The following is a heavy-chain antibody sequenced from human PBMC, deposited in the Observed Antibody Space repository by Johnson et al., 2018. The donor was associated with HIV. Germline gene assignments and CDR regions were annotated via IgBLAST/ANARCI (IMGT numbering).Heavy chain of an antibody. CDR3: ARASVQWERRDYDAFDI. Sequence: QMQLVESGGGVVQPGGSLRLSCAASGFTFSSYGMHWVRQAPGKGLEWVAFIRYDGSNKYYADSVKGRGTISRDNAKNSLYLQMNGLRAEDTALYYCARASVQWERRDYDAFDIWGQGTMVTVSS. CDR1: GFTFSSYG. CDR2: IRYDGSNK. J-gene: IGHJ3*02. D-gene: IGHD1-26*01. V-gene: IGHV3-30*02.